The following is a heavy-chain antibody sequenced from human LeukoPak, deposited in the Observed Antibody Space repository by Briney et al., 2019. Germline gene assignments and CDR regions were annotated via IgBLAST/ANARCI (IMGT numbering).Heavy chain of an antibody. J-gene: IGHJ4*02. CDR3: VKDRTINGRSSPFES. Sequence: GGSLRLSCAASGFTFSSYWMNWARQAPGKGLEWVASINHNGNVNYYVDSVKGRFTISRDNAKNSLYLQMSNLRAEDTALYYCVKDRTINGRSSPFESWGQGTLVTVSS. CDR2: INHNGNVN. D-gene: IGHD1-26*01. V-gene: IGHV3-7*01. CDR1: GFTFSSYW.